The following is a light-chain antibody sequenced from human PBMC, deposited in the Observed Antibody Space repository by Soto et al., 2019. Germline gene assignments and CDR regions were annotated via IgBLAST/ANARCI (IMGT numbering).Light chain of an antibody. CDR2: TDN. J-gene: IGLJ2*01. CDR3: AAWDESLNSVV. Sequence: QSVLTQPPSASGAPGQRVTISCSGSSSNIGSDYLYWYQQRPGTAPKLLIYTDNLRPSGVPDRFSGSKSGTSGSLAISGLRSEDEADYYWAAWDESLNSVVFGGGTKLTVL. CDR1: SSNIGSDY. V-gene: IGLV1-47*02.